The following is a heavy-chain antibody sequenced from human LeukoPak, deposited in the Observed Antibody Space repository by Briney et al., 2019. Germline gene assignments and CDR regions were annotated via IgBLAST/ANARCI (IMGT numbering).Heavy chain of an antibody. J-gene: IGHJ4*02. Sequence: GGSLRLSXAASGFIFSTYGMHWVRQAPGKGLEWVAFIRYDGSNKYYADSVKGRFTISRDNSKNALYLQMNSLRAEDTAVYYCARLATHGDYWGQGTLVTVSS. CDR1: GFIFSTYG. CDR2: IRYDGSNK. CDR3: ARLATHGDY. V-gene: IGHV3-30*02. D-gene: IGHD5-24*01.